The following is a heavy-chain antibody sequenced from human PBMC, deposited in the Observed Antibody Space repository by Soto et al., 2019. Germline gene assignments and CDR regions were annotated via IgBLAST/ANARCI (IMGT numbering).Heavy chain of an antibody. D-gene: IGHD3-16*01. CDR2: ISSSGSTI. CDR3: ARYSSLGDYFDY. CDR1: GFTFSSYE. V-gene: IGHV3-48*03. Sequence: GGSLRLSCAASGFTFSSYEMNWVRQAPGKGLEWVSYISSSGSTISYADSVKGRFTISRDNAKNSLYLQMNSLRAEDTAVYYCARYSSLGDYFDYWGQGTLVTVS. J-gene: IGHJ4*02.